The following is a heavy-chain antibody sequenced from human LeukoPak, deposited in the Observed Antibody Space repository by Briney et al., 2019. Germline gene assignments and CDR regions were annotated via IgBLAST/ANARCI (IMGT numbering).Heavy chain of an antibody. CDR2: ISGSGAIT. CDR3: TTQRVVTAAIDS. Sequence: PGGSLRLSCAASGFKFTSYAMSWVRQAPGKGLEWVSTISGSGAITYDADSVKGRFTISRDNSKNTLFLQMSSLRAEDTALYYCTTQRVVTAAIDSWGQGTLVTVSS. J-gene: IGHJ4*02. V-gene: IGHV3-23*01. D-gene: IGHD2-21*02. CDR1: GFKFTSYA.